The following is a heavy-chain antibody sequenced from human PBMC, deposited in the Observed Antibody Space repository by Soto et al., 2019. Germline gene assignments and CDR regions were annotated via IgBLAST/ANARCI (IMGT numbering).Heavy chain of an antibody. CDR3: ASPTGRYEHRFYY. D-gene: IGHD3-16*02. CDR1: GASISGFY. V-gene: IGHV4-4*07. Sequence: SETLSLTCTVSGASISGFYWSWIRKSAGKGLEWIGRIYATGTTDYNPSLKSRVMMSVDTSKNQVSLQLTSVTAADTALYYCASPTGRYEHRFYYWGLGTLVTVSS. CDR2: IYATGTT. J-gene: IGHJ4*02.